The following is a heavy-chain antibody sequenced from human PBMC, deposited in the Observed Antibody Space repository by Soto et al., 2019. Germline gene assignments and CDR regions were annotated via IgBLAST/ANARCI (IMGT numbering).Heavy chain of an antibody. Sequence: QIQLVQSGGEVKKPGASVKVSCKASGYTFRSYGSSWVRQAPGQGLEWVGWISAYNGDRQYAPKCQDRITFTTETSTDTADMVLRSLSFDDTAVYYCARDWSRYYDNSGLIWFYWGQGSLVTVSS. V-gene: IGHV1-18*04. CDR1: GYTFRSYG. J-gene: IGHJ4*02. D-gene: IGHD3-22*01. CDR3: ARDWSRYYDNSGLIWFY. CDR2: ISAYNGDR.